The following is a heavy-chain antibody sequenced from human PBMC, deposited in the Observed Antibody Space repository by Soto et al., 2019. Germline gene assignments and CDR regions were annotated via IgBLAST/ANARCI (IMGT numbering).Heavy chain of an antibody. CDR2: IYPGDSET. J-gene: IGHJ4*01. Sequence: HGESLKISCQASGYTFSSYWIAWVRQMPGKGLEWVGIIYPGDSETRYSPSLQGQVTISADRSTTTAYLQWSSLTASDRGTYYCARLRVTLTGTKMSSLNNWGRGTRVTVSA. CDR1: GYTFSSYW. D-gene: IGHD4-17*01. V-gene: IGHV5-51*01. CDR3: ARLRVTLTGTKMSSLNN.